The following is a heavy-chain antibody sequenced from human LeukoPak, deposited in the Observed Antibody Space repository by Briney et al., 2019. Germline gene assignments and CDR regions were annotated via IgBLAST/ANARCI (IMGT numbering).Heavy chain of an antibody. Sequence: SVKVSCKASGGTFSSYAISWVRQAPGQGLEWMGGIIPIFGIANYAQKFQGRVTITADESTSTAYMELSSLRSEDTAVYYCARLDQWGPRSPTVVGYYYMDVWGKGTTVTVSS. D-gene: IGHD4-23*01. V-gene: IGHV1-69*13. CDR3: ARLDQWGPRSPTVVGYYYMDV. CDR1: GGTFSSYA. CDR2: IIPIFGIA. J-gene: IGHJ6*03.